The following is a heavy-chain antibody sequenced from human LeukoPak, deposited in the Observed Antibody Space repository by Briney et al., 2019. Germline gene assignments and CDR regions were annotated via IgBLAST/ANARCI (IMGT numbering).Heavy chain of an antibody. J-gene: IGHJ4*02. CDR1: GFTFSSYA. CDR2: ISSSSSYI. V-gene: IGHV3-21*04. CDR3: AKRAGYVDTAMPAQD. Sequence: GGSLRLSCAASGFTFSSYAMSWVRQAPGKGLEWVSSISSSSSYIYYADSVKGRFTISRDNAKNSLYLQMNSLRAEDTAVYYCAKRAGYVDTAMPAQDWGQGTLVTVSS. D-gene: IGHD5-18*01.